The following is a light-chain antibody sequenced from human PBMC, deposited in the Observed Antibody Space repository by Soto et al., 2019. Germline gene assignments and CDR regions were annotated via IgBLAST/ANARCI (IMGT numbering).Light chain of an antibody. V-gene: IGLV2-14*03. CDR1: SSDVGGSNF. J-gene: IGLJ1*01. CDR3: VSFTSSTTYV. CDR2: DVA. Sequence: QSVLTQPASVSASPGQSITISCTGTSSDVGGSNFVSWYQQHPGKPPKLIIYDVATRPSGVSNRFSGSKSGSTASLIISRLQTEDEADYYCVSFTSSTTYVFGSGTKLTVL.